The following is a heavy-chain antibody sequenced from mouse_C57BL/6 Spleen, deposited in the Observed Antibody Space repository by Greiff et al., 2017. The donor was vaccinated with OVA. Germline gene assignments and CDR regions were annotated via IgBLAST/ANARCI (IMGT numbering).Heavy chain of an antibody. CDR2: IDPENGDT. Sequence: EVKLQQSGAELVRPGASVKLSCTASGFNIKDDYMHWVKQRPEQGLEWIGWIDPENGDTEYASKFQGKATIIADTSSNTAYLQLSSLTSEDTAVYYCTTAQARAWFAYWGQGTLVTVSA. J-gene: IGHJ3*01. CDR3: TTAQARAWFAY. V-gene: IGHV14-4*01. CDR1: GFNIKDDY. D-gene: IGHD3-2*02.